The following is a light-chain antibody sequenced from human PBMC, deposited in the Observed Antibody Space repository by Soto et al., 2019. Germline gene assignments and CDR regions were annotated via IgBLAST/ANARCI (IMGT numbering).Light chain of an antibody. Sequence: QSVLTQPPSASGSPGQSVTISCTGTSSDVGDYNYVSWYQHHPGKAPKVMIYAVSKRPSGVPDRFSGSKSGNTASLTVSGLQAEDEADYYCSSYAGSNIVLFGGGTKLTVL. CDR1: SSDVGDYNY. J-gene: IGLJ3*02. V-gene: IGLV2-8*01. CDR3: SSYAGSNIVL. CDR2: AVS.